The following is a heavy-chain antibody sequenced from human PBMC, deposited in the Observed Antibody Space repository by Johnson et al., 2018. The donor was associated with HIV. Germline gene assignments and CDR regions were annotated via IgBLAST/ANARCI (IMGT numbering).Heavy chain of an antibody. J-gene: IGHJ3*02. D-gene: IGHD6-19*01. CDR3: ARGWGRSSGTFDAFDI. V-gene: IGHV3-20*04. Sequence: VQLVESGGSVVRPGGSLRLSCAASGFTFDDYGMSWVRQAPGKGLEWVSGVHWNGGSTGYAGSVKGRFTISRDNAKNSLYLQMNSLRAEETAVYYCARGWGRSSGTFDAFDIWGQGTMVTVSS. CDR1: GFTFDDYG. CDR2: VHWNGGST.